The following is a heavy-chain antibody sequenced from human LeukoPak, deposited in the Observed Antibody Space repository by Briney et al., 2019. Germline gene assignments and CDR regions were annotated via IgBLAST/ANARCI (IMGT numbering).Heavy chain of an antibody. V-gene: IGHV4-31*03. CDR2: IYYSGST. D-gene: IGHD2-15*01. CDR3: ARDCSGGSCYDY. Sequence: PSETLSLTCTVSGGSISSGGYYWSWIRQHPGKGLEWIGYIYYSGSTYYNPSLKSRVTISVDRSKNQFSLKLSSVTAADTAVYYCARDCSGGSCYDYWGQGTLVTVSS. CDR1: GGSISSGGYY. J-gene: IGHJ4*02.